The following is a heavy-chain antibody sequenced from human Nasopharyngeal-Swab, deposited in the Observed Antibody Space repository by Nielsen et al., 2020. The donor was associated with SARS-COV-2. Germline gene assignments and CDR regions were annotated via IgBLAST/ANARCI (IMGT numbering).Heavy chain of an antibody. J-gene: IGHJ4*02. D-gene: IGHD1-1*01. CDR3: TTDIPVTNWNGVWGGVFYY. V-gene: IGHV3-15*01. Sequence: WIRQPPGKGLERVGRIKSKTDGGTTDYAAPVKGRFTISRDDSKNTLYLQMNSLKTEDTAVYYCTTDIPVTNWNGVWGGVFYYWGQGTLVTVSS. CDR2: IKSKTDGGTT.